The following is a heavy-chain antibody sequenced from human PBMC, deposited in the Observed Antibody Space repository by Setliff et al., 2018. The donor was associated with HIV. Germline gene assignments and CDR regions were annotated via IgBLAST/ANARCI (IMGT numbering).Heavy chain of an antibody. CDR3: ARLYSGSYWGDDAFDI. J-gene: IGHJ3*02. V-gene: IGHV4-39*01. CDR2: VYHSGNS. D-gene: IGHD1-26*01. CDR1: GGSIRSSTYC. Sequence: KASETLSLTCTVSGGSIRSSTYCWGWIRQAPGRGLEWIGSVYHSGNSYYRPSLKSRVTMSVDTSKNQFSLKLSSVTVADTAMFYCARLYSGSYWGDDAFDIWGQGTMVTVSS.